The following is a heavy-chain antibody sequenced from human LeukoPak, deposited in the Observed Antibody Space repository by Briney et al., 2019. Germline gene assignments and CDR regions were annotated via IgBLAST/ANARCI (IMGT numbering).Heavy chain of an antibody. D-gene: IGHD2-2*01. CDR3: ARGGYCSSTICYVFNAFDI. Sequence: QPGGSLRLSCAASGFTFSSHEMNWVRQAPGKGLEWASYISSSTSGSTIYYADSVKGRFTISRDNAKNSLYLQLNSLRAEDTAVYHCARGGYCSSTICYVFNAFDIWGQGTMVTVSS. CDR1: GFTFSSHE. V-gene: IGHV3-48*03. J-gene: IGHJ3*02. CDR2: ISSSTSGSTI.